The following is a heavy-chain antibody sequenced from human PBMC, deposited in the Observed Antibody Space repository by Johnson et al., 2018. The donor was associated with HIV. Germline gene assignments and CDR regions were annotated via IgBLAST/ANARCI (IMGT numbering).Heavy chain of an antibody. CDR2: IGSRGTLI. V-gene: IGHV3-11*04. D-gene: IGHD1-26*01. Sequence: QVQLVESGGGLVKPGGSLRLSCAASGFTFSDYYMSWIRQAPGKGLEWVSYIGSRGTLIYYVDSVKGRFTISRDNAKNSLYLQMNSLRAEDTAVYYCAKDRGSPGIPAAFDIWGQGTMVTVSS. J-gene: IGHJ3*02. CDR1: GFTFSDYY. CDR3: AKDRGSPGIPAAFDI.